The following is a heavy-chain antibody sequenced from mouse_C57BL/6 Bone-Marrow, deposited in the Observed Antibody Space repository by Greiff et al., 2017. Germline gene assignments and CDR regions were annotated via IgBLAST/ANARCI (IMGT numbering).Heavy chain of an antibody. V-gene: IGHV1-18*01. CDR1: GYTFTDYN. CDR2: INPNNGGT. J-gene: IGHJ2*01. D-gene: IGHD1-1*01. CDR3: ARDYYGSSLYFDY. Sequence: LMESGPELVKPGASVKIPCKASGYTFTDYNMDWVKQSHGKSLEWIGDINPNNGGTIYNQKFKGKATLTVDKSSSTAYMELRSLTSEDTAVYYCARDYYGSSLYFDYWGQGTTLTVSS.